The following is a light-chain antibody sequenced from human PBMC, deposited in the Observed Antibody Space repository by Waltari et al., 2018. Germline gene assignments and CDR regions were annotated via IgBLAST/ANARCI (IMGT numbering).Light chain of an antibody. CDR1: SSNIGAGYD. Sequence: QSVLTQPPSVSGAPGQRVTISCTGSSSNIGAGYDVHWYQQLPGTAPNLLIYGNSNRPSGVPDRFAGSKAGTSASLAITGLQAEDEADYYCQSYDSSLSGSEFGGGTKLTVL. CDR3: QSYDSSLSGSE. CDR2: GNS. J-gene: IGLJ2*01. V-gene: IGLV1-40*01.